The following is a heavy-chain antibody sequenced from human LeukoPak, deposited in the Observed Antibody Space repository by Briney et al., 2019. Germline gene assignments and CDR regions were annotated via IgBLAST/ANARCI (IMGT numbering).Heavy chain of an antibody. D-gene: IGHD3-22*01. CDR3: ARDPIVVVMADYYYYGMDV. Sequence: PSETLSLNCTVAGGSISCCYCTWIRQPAGPRLYLIGRLYTSRSTNYNPSLKSRVTMSVDTSKNQFSLKLSSVTAADTAVYYCARDPIVVVMADYYYYGMDVWGQGTTVTVSS. J-gene: IGHJ6*02. CDR1: GGSISCCY. CDR2: LYTSRST. V-gene: IGHV4-4*07.